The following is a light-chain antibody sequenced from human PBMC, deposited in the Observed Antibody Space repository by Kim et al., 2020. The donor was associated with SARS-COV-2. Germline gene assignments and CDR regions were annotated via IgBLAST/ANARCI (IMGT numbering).Light chain of an antibody. Sequence: QSHTISCTGTSSDVGGYNYGSWYQQHPGKAPKLMIYDVSNRPSGVSIRFSGSKSGNTASLTISGLQAEDEADYYCSSYTSSSTLVFGTGTKVT. J-gene: IGLJ1*01. CDR2: DVS. CDR3: SSYTSSSTLV. V-gene: IGLV2-14*03. CDR1: SSDVGGYNY.